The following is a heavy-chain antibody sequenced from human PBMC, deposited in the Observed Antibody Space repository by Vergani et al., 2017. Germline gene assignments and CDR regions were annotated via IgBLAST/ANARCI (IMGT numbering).Heavy chain of an antibody. CDR3: ARESSSGWYYYYYGMDI. J-gene: IGHJ6*02. CDR1: GFTVSSNY. CDR2: ISYDGSNK. V-gene: IGHV3-30-3*01. Sequence: VQLVETGGGLIQPGGSLRLSCAASGFTVSSNYMSWVRQAPGKGLEWVAVISYDGSNKYYADSVKGRFTISRDNSKNTLYLQMNSLRAEDTAVYYCARESSSGWYYYYYGMDIWGQGTTVTVSS. D-gene: IGHD6-19*01.